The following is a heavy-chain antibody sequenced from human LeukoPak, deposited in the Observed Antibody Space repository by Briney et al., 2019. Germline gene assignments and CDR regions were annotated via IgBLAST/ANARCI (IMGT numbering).Heavy chain of an antibody. CDR1: GGTFISYA. Sequence: SVKVSCKASGGTFISYAISWVRQAPGQGLEWMGGIIPIFGTANYAQKFQGRVTITADESTSTAYMELSSLRSEDTAVYYCARDVDIAAAGNFDYWGQGTLVTVSS. J-gene: IGHJ4*02. CDR2: IIPIFGTA. D-gene: IGHD6-13*01. V-gene: IGHV1-69*01. CDR3: ARDVDIAAAGNFDY.